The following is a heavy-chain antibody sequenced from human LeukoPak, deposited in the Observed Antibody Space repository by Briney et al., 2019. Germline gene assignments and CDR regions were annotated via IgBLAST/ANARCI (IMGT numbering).Heavy chain of an antibody. CDR3: ARESFGGDSSPYMDV. D-gene: IGHD3-22*01. CDR1: GFTFDDYG. J-gene: IGHJ6*03. V-gene: IGHV3-20*04. CDR2: INWNGGST. Sequence: PGGSLKLSCAASGFTFDDYGMSWVRQAPGKGLEWVSGINWNGGSTGYADSVKGRFTISRDNAKNSLYLQMNSLRAEDTALYYCARESFGGDSSPYMDVWGKGTTVTVSS.